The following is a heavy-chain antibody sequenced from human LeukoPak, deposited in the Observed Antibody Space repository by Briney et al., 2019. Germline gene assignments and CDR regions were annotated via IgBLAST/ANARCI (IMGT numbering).Heavy chain of an antibody. J-gene: IGHJ4*02. Sequence: TGGSLRLSCAASGFTFTSYGISWVRQAPGQGLEWMGWISAYNGNTNYAQKLQGRVTMTTDTSTSTAYMELRSLRSDDTAVYYCARRIYSGSLYYFDYWGQGTLVTVSS. V-gene: IGHV1-18*01. CDR1: GFTFTSYG. CDR2: ISAYNGNT. D-gene: IGHD1-26*01. CDR3: ARRIYSGSLYYFDY.